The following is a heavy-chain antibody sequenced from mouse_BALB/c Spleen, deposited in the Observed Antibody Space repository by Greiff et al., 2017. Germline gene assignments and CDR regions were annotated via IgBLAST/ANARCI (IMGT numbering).Heavy chain of an antibody. CDR3: ARRTGYGGFAY. CDR1: GFTFSSFG. CDR2: ISSGSSTI. J-gene: IGHJ3*01. Sequence: EVQVVESGGGLVQPGGSRKLSCAASGFTFSSFGMHWVRQAPEKGLEWVAYISSGSSTIYYADTVKGRFTISRDNPKNTLFLQMTSLRSEDTAMYYCARRTGYGGFAYWGQGTLVTVSA. V-gene: IGHV5-17*02. D-gene: IGHD2-14*01.